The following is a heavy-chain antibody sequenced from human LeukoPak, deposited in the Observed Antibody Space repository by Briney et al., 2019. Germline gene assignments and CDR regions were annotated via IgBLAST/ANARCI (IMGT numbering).Heavy chain of an antibody. CDR2: IYHSGST. D-gene: IGHD6-13*01. J-gene: IGHJ4*02. V-gene: IGHV4-30-2*01. CDR3: ARVPYLQQPDDY. CDR1: GGSISSGGYY. Sequence: SETLSLTCTVSGGSISSGGYYWSWIRQPPGKGLEWIGYIYHSGSTYYNPSLKSRVTISVDRSKNQFSLKLSSVTAADTAVYYCARVPYLQQPDDYWGQGTLVTVSS.